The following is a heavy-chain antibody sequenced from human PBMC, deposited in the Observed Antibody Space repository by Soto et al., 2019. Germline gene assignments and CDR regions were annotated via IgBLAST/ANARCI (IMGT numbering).Heavy chain of an antibody. J-gene: IGHJ6*02. D-gene: IGHD3-22*01. CDR3: ASYYYDSSGYPTPYYYYGMDV. CDR1: GGTFSSYA. Sequence: ASVKVSCKASGGTFSSYAISWVRQAPGQGLEWMGGIIPIFGTANYAQKFQGRVTITADESTSTAYMELSSLRSEDTAVYYCASYYYDSSGYPTPYYYYGMDVWGQGTTVTVSS. CDR2: IIPIFGTA. V-gene: IGHV1-69*13.